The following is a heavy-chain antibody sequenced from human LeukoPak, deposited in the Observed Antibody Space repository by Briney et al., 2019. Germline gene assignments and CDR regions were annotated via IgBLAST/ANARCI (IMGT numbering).Heavy chain of an antibody. J-gene: IGHJ4*02. CDR2: IYPGDSDT. V-gene: IGHV5-51*01. Sequence: GGALKISCKGSGCSFSSSWIGWGRRMPGKSLEWMGIIYPGDSDTRYSPSFQGQVNISADKSINTAYLQWSSLKATDTGIYYCTRQYGRPFDYWGQGTLVTVSS. D-gene: IGHD4-17*01. CDR3: TRQYGRPFDY. CDR1: GCSFSSSW.